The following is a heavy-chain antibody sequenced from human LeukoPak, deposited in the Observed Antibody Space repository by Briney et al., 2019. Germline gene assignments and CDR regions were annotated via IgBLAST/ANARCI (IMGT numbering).Heavy chain of an antibody. CDR3: ARVFWDCSGGSCYLAFPGFDP. CDR1: GYTFTSYD. J-gene: IGHJ5*02. D-gene: IGHD2-15*01. CDR2: MNPNSGNT. V-gene: IGHV1-8*01. Sequence: GASVKVSCKASGYTFTSYDINWVRQATGQGLEWMGWMNPNSGNTGYAQKFQGRVTMTRNTSISTAYMELSSLRSEDTAVYYCARVFWDCSGGSCYLAFPGFDPWGQGTLVTVSS.